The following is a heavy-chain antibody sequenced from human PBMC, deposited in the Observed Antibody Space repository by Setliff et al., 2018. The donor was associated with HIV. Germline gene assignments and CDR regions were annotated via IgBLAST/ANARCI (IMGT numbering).Heavy chain of an antibody. CDR3: ARGLSSSWRRLWGY. CDR1: GGSMTDHQ. CDR2: IYYSGGT. J-gene: IGHJ4*01. V-gene: IGHV4-59*11. Sequence: SETLSLTCTVSGGSMTDHQWNWLRQAPGKGLEWIGYIYYSGGTTYNPSLESRVTISLDTPKNQFSLHLTSVTAADTAICYCARGLSSSWRRLWGYWGQGIQVTVSS. D-gene: IGHD6-13*01.